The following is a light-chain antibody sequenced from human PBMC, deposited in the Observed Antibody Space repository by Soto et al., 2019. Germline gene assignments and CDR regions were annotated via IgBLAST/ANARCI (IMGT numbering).Light chain of an antibody. CDR1: SSDVGSYNR. CDR3: SSYTSSDTYV. CDR2: EVT. Sequence: QSALTQPPSVSGSPGQSVTISCTGTSSDVGSYNRVSWYQQPPGTAPKLMIYEVTNRPSGVPDRFSGCKSGNTASLTISGLQAEDEADYYCSSYTSSDTYVFGTGTKVTVL. V-gene: IGLV2-18*02. J-gene: IGLJ1*01.